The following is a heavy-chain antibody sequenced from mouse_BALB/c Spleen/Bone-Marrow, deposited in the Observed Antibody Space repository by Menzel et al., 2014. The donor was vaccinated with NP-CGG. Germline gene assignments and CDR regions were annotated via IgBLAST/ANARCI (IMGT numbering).Heavy chain of an antibody. J-gene: IGHJ2*01. V-gene: IGHV14-3*02. CDR1: GFNIKDTY. D-gene: IGHD2-14*01. CDR3: ARYRLGTYFDY. CDR2: IDPANGNT. Sequence: EVQVVESGAEPVKPGASVKLSCTASGFNIKDTYMHWVKQRPEQSLEWIGRIDPANGNTKYDPKFQGKATITADTSSNTAYLQLSSLTSEDTAVYYCARYRLGTYFDYWGQGTTLTVSS.